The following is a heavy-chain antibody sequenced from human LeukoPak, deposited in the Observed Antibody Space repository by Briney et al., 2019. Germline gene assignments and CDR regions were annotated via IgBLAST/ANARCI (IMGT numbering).Heavy chain of an antibody. CDR2: VFYSGST. J-gene: IGHJ4*02. V-gene: IGHV4-39*01. D-gene: IGHD2-15*01. Sequence: SETLSLTCTVSGGSVSSSSYHWGWIRQPPGKGLEWIGSVFYSGSTYYNPSLKSRVTMSVVTSKNQFSLKLSSVIAADTAVYYCARLWSTDCSGGSCPHQPNYWGQGTLVTVSS. CDR1: GGSVSSSSYH. CDR3: ARLWSTDCSGGSCPHQPNY.